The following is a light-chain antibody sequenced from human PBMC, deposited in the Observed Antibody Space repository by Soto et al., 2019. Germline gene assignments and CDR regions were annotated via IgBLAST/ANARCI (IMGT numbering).Light chain of an antibody. J-gene: IGKJ1*01. Sequence: EVVLTQSPGTLSLSPGERATLSCGASQSVTGNYLAWYQQKPGQAPRLLIFGASTRATGIPDRFSGSGSGTDFTITISRLEPEDFAVYYCQHYYTSYTTFGQGTKVEIK. CDR3: QHYYTSYTT. CDR1: QSVTGNY. CDR2: GAS. V-gene: IGKV3-20*01.